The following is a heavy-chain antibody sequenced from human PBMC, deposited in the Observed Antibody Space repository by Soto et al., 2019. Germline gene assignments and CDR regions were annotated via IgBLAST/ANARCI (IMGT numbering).Heavy chain of an antibody. CDR3: AKNQPSWATRAALAY. Sequence: GGSLRLSCAASGFIFSSYGMSWVRQAPGKGLEWVSGIDTSGGTTFHPDSVEGRFTVSRDNSKNTLYLQMNNLRAEDTAIYYCAKNQPSWATRAALAYWGQGTLVTVSS. CDR1: GFIFSSYG. CDR2: IDTSGGTT. V-gene: IGHV3-23*01. D-gene: IGHD2-2*01. J-gene: IGHJ4*02.